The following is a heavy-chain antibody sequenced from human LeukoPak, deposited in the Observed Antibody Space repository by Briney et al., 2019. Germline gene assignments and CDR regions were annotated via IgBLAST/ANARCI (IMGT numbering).Heavy chain of an antibody. CDR2: INPNSGYT. V-gene: IGHV1-2*02. J-gene: IGHJ3*02. CDR1: GYTFTAYY. Sequence: ASVKVSCKASGYTFTAYYIHWVRQAPGQGLEWMGWINPNSGYTNYAQKFQGRVTVTTDTPISTAHMELTSLRSDDTAVYYCARDSNYDVLTASAFDIWGQGTMVTVSS. D-gene: IGHD3-9*01. CDR3: ARDSNYDVLTASAFDI.